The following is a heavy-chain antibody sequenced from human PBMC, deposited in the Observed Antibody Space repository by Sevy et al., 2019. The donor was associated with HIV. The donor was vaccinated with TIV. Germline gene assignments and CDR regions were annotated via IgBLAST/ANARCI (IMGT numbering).Heavy chain of an antibody. V-gene: IGHV3-9*01. CDR3: VRAHGYCVVNSCFGGSINAFDE. CDR2: ISWNSHAI. CDR1: AFTFSDYA. Sequence: GGSLRLSCAASAFTFSDYAMHWVRQVPGKGLEWLAGISWNSHAIGYANSVKGRFTISRDNVKNFLHVQMNSLRVEDTALYYCVRAHGYCVVNSCFGGSINAFDEWGQGTMVTVSS. J-gene: IGHJ3*01. D-gene: IGHD2-2*01.